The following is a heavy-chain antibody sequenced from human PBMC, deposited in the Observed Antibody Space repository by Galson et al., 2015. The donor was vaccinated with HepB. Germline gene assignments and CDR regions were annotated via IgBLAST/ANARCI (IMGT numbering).Heavy chain of an antibody. CDR1: GGSISSSSYY. CDR3: ARDFCSSTSCYTWDDWYFDL. CDR2: IYYSGST. J-gene: IGHJ2*01. V-gene: IGHV4-39*02. D-gene: IGHD2-2*02. Sequence: SETLSLTCTVSGGSISSSSYYWGWIRQPPGKGLEWIGSIYYSGSTYYNPSLKSRVTISVDTSKNQFSLKLSSVTAADTAVYYCARDFCSSTSCYTWDDWYFDLWGRGTLVTVSS.